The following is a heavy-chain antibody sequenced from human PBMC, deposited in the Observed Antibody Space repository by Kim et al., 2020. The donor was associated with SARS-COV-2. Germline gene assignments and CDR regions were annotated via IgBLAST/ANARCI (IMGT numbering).Heavy chain of an antibody. J-gene: IGHJ4*02. V-gene: IGHV3-53*05. D-gene: IGHD3-10*01. Sequence: NYADSMKGRFTISRDNRKHTLYLQMNSLGTEDTALYYCARDNEGAGSYLDSWGQGTLVTVSS. CDR3: ARDNEGAGSYLDS.